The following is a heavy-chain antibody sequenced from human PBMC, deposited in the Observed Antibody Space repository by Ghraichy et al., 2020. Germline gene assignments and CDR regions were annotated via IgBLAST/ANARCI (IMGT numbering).Heavy chain of an antibody. Sequence: GESLNISCAASGFSFSSYWMHWVRQAPGKGLVWVSRINSDGSSTSDADSVKGRFTISIDNAKNTVYLQMNSLRAEDTAVYYCARGTGDYWGQGTLVTVSS. CDR2: INSDGSST. CDR1: GFSFSSYW. D-gene: IGHD2-8*02. V-gene: IGHV3-74*01. CDR3: ARGTGDY. J-gene: IGHJ4*02.